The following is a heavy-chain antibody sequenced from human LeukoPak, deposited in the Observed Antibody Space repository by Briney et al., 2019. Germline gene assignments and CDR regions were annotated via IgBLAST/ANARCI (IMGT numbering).Heavy chain of an antibody. Sequence: SETLSLTCAVSGGSISSSNWWSWVRQPPGKGLEWIGEIYHSGSTNYNPSLKSRVTISVDKSKSQFSLKLSSVTAADTAVYYCARVGYSSGCLDYWGQGTLVTVSS. D-gene: IGHD6-19*01. CDR2: IYHSGST. V-gene: IGHV4-4*02. J-gene: IGHJ4*02. CDR1: GGSISSSNW. CDR3: ARVGYSSGCLDY.